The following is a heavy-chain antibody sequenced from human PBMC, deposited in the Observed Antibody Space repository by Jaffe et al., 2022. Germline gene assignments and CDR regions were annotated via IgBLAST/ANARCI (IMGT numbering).Heavy chain of an antibody. J-gene: IGHJ4*02. D-gene: IGHD6-19*01. CDR1: GFTFSSYS. CDR2: ISSSSSTI. Sequence: EVQLVESGGGLVQPGGSLRLSCAASGFTFSSYSMNWVRQAPGKGLEWVSYISSSSSTIYYADSVKGRFTISRDNAKNSLYLQMNSLRAEDTAVYYCARDSRWYSSGWYPLWGQGTLVTVSS. CDR3: ARDSRWYSSGWYPL. V-gene: IGHV3-48*01.